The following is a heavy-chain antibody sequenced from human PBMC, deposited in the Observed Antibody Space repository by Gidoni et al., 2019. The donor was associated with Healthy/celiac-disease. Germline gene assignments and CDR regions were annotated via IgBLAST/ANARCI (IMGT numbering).Heavy chain of an antibody. D-gene: IGHD3-3*01. J-gene: IGHJ3*02. Sequence: EVPLVESGGGLVKPGGSLRLSCAASGFPFSNAWMSWGRQAPGKGLEWVGRIKSKTDGGTTDYAAPVKGRFTISREDSKNTLYRQMNSLKTEDTAVYDCTTVPYAYDFWPGGAFDIWGQGTMVTVSS. V-gene: IGHV3-15*01. CDR3: TTVPYAYDFWPGGAFDI. CDR2: IKSKTDGGTT. CDR1: GFPFSNAW.